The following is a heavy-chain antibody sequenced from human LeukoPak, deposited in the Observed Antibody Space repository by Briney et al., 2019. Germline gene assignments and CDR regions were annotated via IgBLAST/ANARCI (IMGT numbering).Heavy chain of an antibody. CDR3: AKEVYGYCSSTSCYAGGFDY. CDR2: ISYDGSNK. V-gene: IGHV3-30*18. Sequence: GGSLRLSCAASGFTFSSYGMHWVRQAPGKGLEWVAVISYDGSNKYYADSVKGRFTISRDNSKNTLYLQMNSLRAEDTAVYYCAKEVYGYCSSTSCYAGGFDYWGQETLVTVST. D-gene: IGHD2-2*01. J-gene: IGHJ4*02. CDR1: GFTFSSYG.